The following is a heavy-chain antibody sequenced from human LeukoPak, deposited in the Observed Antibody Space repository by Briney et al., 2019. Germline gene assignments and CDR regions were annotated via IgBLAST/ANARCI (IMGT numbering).Heavy chain of an antibody. Sequence: PGGSLRLSCAASGFTFSSYSMNWVRQAPGKGLEWVSSISSSSSYIYYADSVKGRFTISRDNAKNSLYLQMNSLRAEDTAVYYCARGRGGDFHNDAFDIWGQGTMVTVSS. CDR2: ISSSSSYI. CDR3: ARGRGGDFHNDAFDI. V-gene: IGHV3-21*01. D-gene: IGHD2-21*01. J-gene: IGHJ3*02. CDR1: GFTFSSYS.